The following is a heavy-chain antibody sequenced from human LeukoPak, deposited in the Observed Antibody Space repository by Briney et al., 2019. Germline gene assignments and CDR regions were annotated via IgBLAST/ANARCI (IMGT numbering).Heavy chain of an antibody. CDR1: GGSISSGGYY. CDR3: ARGGWYPESFQH. Sequence: PSQTLSLTCTVSGGSISSGGYYWSWIRQPPGKGLEWIGYIYYSGSTTYNPSLKSRVTISADTSKNQFFLKLSSVTAADTAVYYCARGGWYPESFQHWGQGALVTVSS. J-gene: IGHJ1*01. D-gene: IGHD6-19*01. V-gene: IGHV4-61*08. CDR2: IYYSGST.